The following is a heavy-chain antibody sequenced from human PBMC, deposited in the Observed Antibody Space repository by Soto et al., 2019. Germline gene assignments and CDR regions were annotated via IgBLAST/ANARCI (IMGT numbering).Heavy chain of an antibody. CDR3: TTDSLFTGQLVRMDN. CDR1: EFTFSNYA. CDR2: IKSKIDGGTT. Sequence: PGGSLRLSCAASEFTFSNYAMSWVRQAPGKGLEWVGRIKSKIDGGTTDFAAPVKGRFAISRDDSRDMVYMEMYSLKTDDTAVYYCTTDSLFTGQLVRMDNWGHGTLVTVSS. J-gene: IGHJ4*01. V-gene: IGHV3-15*01. D-gene: IGHD3-9*01.